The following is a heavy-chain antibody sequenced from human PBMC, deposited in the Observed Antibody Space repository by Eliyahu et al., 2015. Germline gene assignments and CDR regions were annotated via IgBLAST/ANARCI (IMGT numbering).Heavy chain of an antibody. Sequence: EVQLVESGGGLVQPGGSLTLSCXAXGFXLPNYDMHWVRQTTGKGLEWVSAIGTTVDSYYADSVKGRFSISKDNAGHSLYLQMNNLGAGDTAIYYCARAAGTYFADVRYFDLWGRGTLVTVSS. D-gene: IGHD6-13*01. CDR2: IGTTVDS. V-gene: IGHV3-13*01. J-gene: IGHJ2*01. CDR3: ARAAGTYFADVRYFDL. CDR1: GFXLPNYD.